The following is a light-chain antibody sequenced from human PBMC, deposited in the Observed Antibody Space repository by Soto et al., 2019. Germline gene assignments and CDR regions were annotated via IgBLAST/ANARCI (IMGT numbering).Light chain of an antibody. CDR3: QQSYSSPP. CDR1: QSVSIY. V-gene: IGKV1-39*01. Sequence: DIQMTQSPSSLSASVGDRVTITCRTSQSVSIYVNWYQQKPGKAPILLIYASSSLQSGVPSRFSGSGSGTDFTLTISSLEPEDFATYYCQQSYSSPPFGQGTKVDI. CDR2: ASS. J-gene: IGKJ2*01.